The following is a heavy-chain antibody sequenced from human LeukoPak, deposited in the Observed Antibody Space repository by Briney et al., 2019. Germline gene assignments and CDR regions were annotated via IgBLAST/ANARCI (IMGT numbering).Heavy chain of an antibody. CDR1: GFTFSTYG. D-gene: IGHD6-13*01. Sequence: GGSLRLSCAASGFTFSTYGMTWVRQAPWKGLEFVSPISSSSSFIYYADSVKGRFTISRDNAKKSLSLQMNSLRADDTAVYYCARGYSSSWYLDWGQGTLVTVSS. J-gene: IGHJ4*02. V-gene: IGHV3-21*01. CDR3: ARGYSSSWYLD. CDR2: ISSSSSFI.